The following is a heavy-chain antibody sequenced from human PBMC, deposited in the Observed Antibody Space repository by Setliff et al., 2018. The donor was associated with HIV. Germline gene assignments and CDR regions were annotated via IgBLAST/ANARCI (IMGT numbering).Heavy chain of an antibody. CDR3: ARGTPDHEVWYFDP. Sequence: SETLSLTCTVSGGSISSYYWSWIRQPPGKGLEWIGYIYHSGSTYYNPSLKSRVTISVDTSKNQFSLKLSSVTAADTAIYYCARGTPDHEVWYFDPWGQGTLVTVSS. CDR1: GGSISSYY. J-gene: IGHJ5*02. D-gene: IGHD3-16*01. V-gene: IGHV4-59*12. CDR2: IYHSGST.